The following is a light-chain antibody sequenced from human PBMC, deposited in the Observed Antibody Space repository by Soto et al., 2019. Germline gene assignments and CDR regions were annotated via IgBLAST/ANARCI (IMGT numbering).Light chain of an antibody. V-gene: IGLV1-36*01. CDR1: SSNIGSNG. CDR3: AAWDDILNGVL. Sequence: QSVLAQPPSVSEAPRQRVTISCSGSSSNIGSNGVHWYQQLPGKAPKLLIYYDDLLPSGVSDRFSGSKSGTSASLAISGLQSEDEADYYCAAWDDILNGVLFGGGTKLTVL. J-gene: IGLJ2*01. CDR2: YDD.